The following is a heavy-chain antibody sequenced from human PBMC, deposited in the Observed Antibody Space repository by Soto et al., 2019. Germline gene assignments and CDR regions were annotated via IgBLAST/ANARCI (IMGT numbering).Heavy chain of an antibody. CDR1: GGSISSGGYY. Sequence: SETLSLTCTVSGGSISSGGYYWSWIRQHPGKGLEWIGYIYYSGSTYYNPALKSRVTISVDTSKNQFFLKLSSVTAADTAVYYCARARGSGSYNDYWGQGTLVTVSS. CDR3: ARARGSGSYNDY. D-gene: IGHD3-10*01. V-gene: IGHV4-31*03. CDR2: IYYSGST. J-gene: IGHJ4*02.